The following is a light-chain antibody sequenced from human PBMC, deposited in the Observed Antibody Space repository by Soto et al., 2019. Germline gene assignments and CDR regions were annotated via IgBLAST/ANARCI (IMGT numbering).Light chain of an antibody. CDR3: CSYAGSYV. CDR1: SSDVGGYNY. J-gene: IGLJ1*01. CDR2: DVS. V-gene: IGLV2-11*01. Sequence: QSVLTQPRSVSGSPGQSVTISCTGTSSDVGGYNYVSWYQQHPGKAPELMIYDVSKRPSGVPDRFSGSKSGNTASLTISGLQAEDEADYYCCSYAGSYVFGTGTKVTV.